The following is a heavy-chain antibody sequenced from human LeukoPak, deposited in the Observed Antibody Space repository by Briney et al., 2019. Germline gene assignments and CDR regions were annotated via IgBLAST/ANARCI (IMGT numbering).Heavy chain of an antibody. CDR1: GVSIRNDH. Sequence: SETLSLTCTVSGVSIRNDHWRSIRQPPGKGLEWIGYIYYSGSTNYNPSLKSRVTISVDTSKNQFSLKLSSETAADTAVYYCATSMHGYCSGASCYGAFDIWGQGTMVTVSS. D-gene: IGHD2-15*01. J-gene: IGHJ3*02. V-gene: IGHV4-59*01. CDR3: ATSMHGYCSGASCYGAFDI. CDR2: IYYSGST.